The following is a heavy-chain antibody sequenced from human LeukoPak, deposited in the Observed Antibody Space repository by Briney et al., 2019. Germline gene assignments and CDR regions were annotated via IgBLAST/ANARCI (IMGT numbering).Heavy chain of an antibody. J-gene: IGHJ4*02. CDR3: ARDYSVIARALDY. D-gene: IGHD2-21*01. Sequence: PGGSLRLSCAASGFTFSSYSMNWVRQAPGKGLEWVSSISSSSSYIYYADSVKGRFTIYRDNAKNSLYLQMNSLRAQDTAVYYCARDYSVIARALDYWGQRTLVTVSS. V-gene: IGHV3-21*01. CDR2: ISSSSSYI. CDR1: GFTFSSYS.